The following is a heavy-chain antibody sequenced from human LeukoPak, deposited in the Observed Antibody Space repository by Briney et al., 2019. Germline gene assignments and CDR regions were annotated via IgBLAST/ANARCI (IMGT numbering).Heavy chain of an antibody. Sequence: GESLKISCKGSGYSFTNFWIGWVRQMPGKGLEWMGIIYPFDSDVRYSPSFQGQVTISADKSISTACLQWSSLKASDTAMYYCARQSSFYYGSGDRFDPWGQGTLVTVSS. CDR3: ARQSSFYYGSGDRFDP. CDR2: IYPFDSDV. V-gene: IGHV5-51*01. J-gene: IGHJ5*02. CDR1: GYSFTNFW. D-gene: IGHD3-10*01.